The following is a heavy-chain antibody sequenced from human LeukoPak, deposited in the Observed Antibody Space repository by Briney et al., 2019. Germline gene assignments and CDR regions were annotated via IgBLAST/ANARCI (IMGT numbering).Heavy chain of an antibody. D-gene: IGHD2/OR15-2a*01. CDR2: IYYSGST. CDR1: GGSISSYY. CDR3: AGHHPRNTVDF. Sequence: SETLSLTCTVSGGSISSYYWSWIRQPPGKGLEWIGYIYYSGSTDYGPSLKSRVTISVDTSKNQFSLKLSSATAADTAVYYCAGHHPRNTVDFWGQGTLVTVSS. J-gene: IGHJ4*02. V-gene: IGHV4-59*08.